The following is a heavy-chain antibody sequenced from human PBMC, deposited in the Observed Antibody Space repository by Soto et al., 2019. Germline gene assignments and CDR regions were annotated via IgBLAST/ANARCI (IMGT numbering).Heavy chain of an antibody. CDR1: GVSVSSGSYY. CDR2: IYYNGNT. J-gene: IGHJ5*02. Sequence: TLSLTCSVSGVSVSSGSYYWSWIRQPPGKGLEWIGHIYYNGNTDYNPSLKSRVTISIDTSKNHLSLRLSSVTAADTAAYYCARDIAGWLDPWGQGTLVTVSS. V-gene: IGHV4-61*03. D-gene: IGHD3-10*01. CDR3: ARDIAGWLDP.